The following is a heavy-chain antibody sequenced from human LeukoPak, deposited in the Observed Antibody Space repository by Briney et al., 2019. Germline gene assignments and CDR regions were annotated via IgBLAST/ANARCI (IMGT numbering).Heavy chain of an antibody. CDR3: ARGNYDSRGYSNAFDI. Sequence: PSETLSLTCTVSGGSISSYYWSWIRQPPGKGLEWIGYIYYSGSTNYNPSLKSRVTISVDTSKNQFSLKLSSVTAADTAVYYCARGNYDSRGYSNAFDIWGQGAMVTVSS. V-gene: IGHV4-59*01. CDR1: GGSISSYY. CDR2: IYYSGST. D-gene: IGHD3-22*01. J-gene: IGHJ3*02.